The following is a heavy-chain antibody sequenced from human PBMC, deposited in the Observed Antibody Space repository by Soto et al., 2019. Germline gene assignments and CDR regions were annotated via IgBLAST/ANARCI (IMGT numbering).Heavy chain of an antibody. CDR3: VSQRTSVLTQAYFDY. CDR1: GGSVSNSNYY. Sequence: SETLSLTCTVSGGSVSNSNYYWGWIRQSPGKGLEWIGSVYYRGRSFSKSSVKSRVTISVDTSKNQFSLNLNSVTASDTAVYYCVSQRTSVLTQAYFDYWGPGALVTVSS. V-gene: IGHV4-39*01. CDR2: VYYRGRS. D-gene: IGHD2-8*01. J-gene: IGHJ4*02.